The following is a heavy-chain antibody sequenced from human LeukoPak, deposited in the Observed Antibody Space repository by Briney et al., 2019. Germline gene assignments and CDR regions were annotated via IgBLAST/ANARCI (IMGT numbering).Heavy chain of an antibody. CDR1: GGSISSSY. J-gene: IGHJ6*03. D-gene: IGHD6-13*01. CDR2: IYTSGST. V-gene: IGHV4-4*09. Sequence: SETLSLTCTISGGSISSSYWTWIRQPPGKGLEWIGYIYTSGSTDYNPSLKSRVTISVDTSKNQFSLKLTSVTAADTAMYYCARQIAAPGNYYYYMDVWGKGTTVTVSS. CDR3: ARQIAAPGNYYYYMDV.